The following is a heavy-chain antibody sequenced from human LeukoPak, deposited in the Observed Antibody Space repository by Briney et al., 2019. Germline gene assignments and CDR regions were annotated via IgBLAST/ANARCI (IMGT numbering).Heavy chain of an antibody. D-gene: IGHD3-22*01. CDR2: ISSSGNYI. Sequence: GGSLRLSCAASGFTFSSYNLNWVRQAPGKGLEWVSSISSSGNYIYYADSVKGRFTISRDNAENSLYLQMNSLRAEDTAVYYCARDKSAYDSSGYVWGQGTPVTVSS. CDR1: GFTFSSYN. V-gene: IGHV3-21*01. J-gene: IGHJ4*02. CDR3: ARDKSAYDSSGYV.